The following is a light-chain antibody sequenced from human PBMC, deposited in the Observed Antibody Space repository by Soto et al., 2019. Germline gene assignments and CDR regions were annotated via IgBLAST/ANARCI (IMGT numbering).Light chain of an antibody. J-gene: IGKJ4*01. CDR1: QDIINY. CDR2: DAS. V-gene: IGKV1-33*01. Sequence: DIQMTQSPSSLSASVGDRVTITCQASQDIINYLNWYQQKPGKAPKLLIYDASNLETGVPSRFSGGGSGTDFTFTISSLQPEDIATYYCQQYDNLPLSFGGGTKVEIK. CDR3: QQYDNLPLS.